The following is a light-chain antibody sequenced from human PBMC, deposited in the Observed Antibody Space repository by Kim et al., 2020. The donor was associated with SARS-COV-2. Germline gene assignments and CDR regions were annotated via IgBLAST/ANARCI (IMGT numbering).Light chain of an antibody. J-gene: IGKJ1*01. Sequence: PGERATLSCSASQSVSSSYLAWYQQKTGQAPRLLIYGASSRATGIPDRFSGSGSGTDFTLTISRLEPEDFAVYYCQQYGSSLTWTFGQGTKVDIK. CDR3: QQYGSSLTWT. V-gene: IGKV3-20*01. CDR1: QSVSSSY. CDR2: GAS.